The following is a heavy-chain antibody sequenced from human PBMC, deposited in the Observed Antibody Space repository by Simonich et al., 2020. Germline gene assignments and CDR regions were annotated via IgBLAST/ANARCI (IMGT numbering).Heavy chain of an antibody. D-gene: IGHD3-9*01. Sequence: EVQLVESGGGLVQPGGSLRLSCAASGFTFSSYWMSWVRQAPGKGGEWVANIKQDGREKDYVDSGKGRFTNSRDNAKNSLYLQMNSLRAEDTAVYYCACLGTGDAFDIWGQGTMVTVSS. CDR1: GFTFSSYW. V-gene: IGHV3-7*01. CDR3: ACLGTGDAFDI. CDR2: IKQDGREK. J-gene: IGHJ3*02.